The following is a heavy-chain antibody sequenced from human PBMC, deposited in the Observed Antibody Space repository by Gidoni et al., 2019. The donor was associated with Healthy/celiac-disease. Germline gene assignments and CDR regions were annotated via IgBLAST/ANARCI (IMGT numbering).Heavy chain of an antibody. CDR1: GGTFSSYA. CDR2: IIPIFGTA. Sequence: QVQLVQSGAEVKKPGSSVKVSCKASGGTFSSYAIRWVRQAPGQGLEWMGGIIPIFGTANYAQKFQGRVTITADESTSTAYMELSSLRSEDTAVYYCARDPTHYDFWSGAGGWFDPWGQGTLVTVSS. CDR3: ARDPTHYDFWSGAGGWFDP. V-gene: IGHV1-69*01. D-gene: IGHD3-3*01. J-gene: IGHJ5*02.